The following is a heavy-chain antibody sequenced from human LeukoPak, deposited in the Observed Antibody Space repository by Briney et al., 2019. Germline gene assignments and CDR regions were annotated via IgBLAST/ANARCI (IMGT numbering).Heavy chain of an antibody. V-gene: IGHV4-34*01. D-gene: IGHD3-3*01. J-gene: IGHJ3*02. CDR2: INHSGST. CDR1: GGSFSGYY. CDR3: ARGRRLITIFGVVTPFDAFDI. Sequence: SETLSLXCAVYGGSFSGYYWSWIRQPPGKGLEWIGEINHSGSTNYNPSLKSRVTISVDTSKNQFSLKLSSVTAADTAVYYCARGRRLITIFGVVTPFDAFDIWGQGTMVTVSS.